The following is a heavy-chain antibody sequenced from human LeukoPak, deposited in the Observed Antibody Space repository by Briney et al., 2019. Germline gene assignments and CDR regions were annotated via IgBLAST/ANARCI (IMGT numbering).Heavy chain of an antibody. CDR1: GFTFSSHA. CDR2: LSGSGGST. J-gene: IGHJ5*02. D-gene: IGHD6-13*01. Sequence: PGGSLRLSCAASGFTFSSHAMSWVRQAPGKGLEWVSSLSGSGGSTYYADSVKGRFTISRHNSKNTLYLQMNSLRAEDTAVYYCARVRSSSWTRYNWFDPWGQGTLVTVSS. CDR3: ARVRSSSWTRYNWFDP. V-gene: IGHV3-23*01.